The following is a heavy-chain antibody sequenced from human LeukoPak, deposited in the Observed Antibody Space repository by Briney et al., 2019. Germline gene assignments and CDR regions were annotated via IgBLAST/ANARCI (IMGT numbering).Heavy chain of an antibody. D-gene: IGHD1-26*01. CDR1: GFTVSSND. CDR2: IYSGGST. V-gene: IGHV3-53*01. CDR3: ARGPGGFDP. Sequence: HPGGSLRLSCEASGFTVSSNDMSWVRQAPGKGLEWVSVIYSGGSTDYSDSVKGRFTISRDNSKNTLYLQMNSLRVEDTAVYYCARGPGGFDPWGQGTLVTVSS. J-gene: IGHJ5*02.